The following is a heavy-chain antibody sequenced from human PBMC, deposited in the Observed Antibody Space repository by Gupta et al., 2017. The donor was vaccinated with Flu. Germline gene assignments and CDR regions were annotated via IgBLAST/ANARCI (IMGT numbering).Heavy chain of an antibody. Sequence: EVQLVESWGGLLQPGGSLILSCAASAFTFSDHDVSWVRQAPGKGLEWVSFISSSGVQYYTDSVKGRFTISRDNAKNSVDLQMDSRRAEDTACYYGARGHGDCWGQGTLVTVSS. CDR1: AFTFSDHD. J-gene: IGHJ4*02. V-gene: IGHV3-48*03. CDR3: ARGHGDC. CDR2: ISSSGVQ.